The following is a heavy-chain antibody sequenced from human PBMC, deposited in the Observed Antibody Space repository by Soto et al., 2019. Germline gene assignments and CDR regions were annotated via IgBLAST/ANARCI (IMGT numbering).Heavy chain of an antibody. J-gene: IGHJ4*02. CDR1: GFTVSSFY. Sequence: EVQLVESGGGLVQPGGSLRLSCAASGFTVSSFYMTWVRQAPGKGLPWVAVISSGGSTYYADSVKGRFTISRDNSKNTLYLEMNSLRAEDTAVYYCARDTFGGAYDFLHGGQGTLVTVSS. V-gene: IGHV3-66*01. CDR3: ARDTFGGAYDFLH. D-gene: IGHD3-3*01. CDR2: ISSGGST.